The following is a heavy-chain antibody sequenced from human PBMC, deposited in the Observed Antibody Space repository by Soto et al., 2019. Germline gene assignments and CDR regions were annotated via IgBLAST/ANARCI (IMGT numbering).Heavy chain of an antibody. CDR1: GGSISGSTSY. V-gene: IGHV4-39*01. J-gene: IGHJ4*02. CDR2: IYHSGST. CDR3: ARGQRYFDWLLWAFDY. Sequence: SETLSLTCTVSGGSISGSTSYWGWIRQPPGKGLEWIGSIYHSGSTYYSPSLKSRVTISADTSKNQFSLKLSSVAAADTAVYYCARGQRYFDWLLWAFDYWGQGTLVTVSS. D-gene: IGHD3-9*01.